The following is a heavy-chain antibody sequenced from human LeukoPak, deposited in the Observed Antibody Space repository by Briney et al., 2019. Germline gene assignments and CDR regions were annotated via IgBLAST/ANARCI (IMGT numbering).Heavy chain of an antibody. CDR2: INHSGST. CDR1: GGSFSGYY. Sequence: PSETLSLTCAVYGGSFSGYYWSWIRQPPGKGLEWIGEINHSGSTNYNPSLKSRVTISVDTSKNQFSLKLSSVTAADTAVYYCARARPVRGVDYWGQGTLVTVSS. V-gene: IGHV4-34*01. D-gene: IGHD3-10*01. J-gene: IGHJ4*02. CDR3: ARARPVRGVDY.